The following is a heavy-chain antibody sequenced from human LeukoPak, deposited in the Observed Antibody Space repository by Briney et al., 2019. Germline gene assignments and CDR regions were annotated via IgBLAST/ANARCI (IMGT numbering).Heavy chain of an antibody. CDR1: VGTFSSYA. Sequence: GASVKVSCKASVGTFSSYAISWGRQAPGQGLEWVGRIIPILGIANYAQKFQSRVTITAEETTSNAYIELSSLRSEDTAVYSCARVPRNSRGWTTQRNYYYYGMDVWGQGTTVTVSS. V-gene: IGHV1-69*04. CDR3: ARVPRNSRGWTTQRNYYYYGMDV. CDR2: IIPILGIA. D-gene: IGHD6-19*01. J-gene: IGHJ6*02.